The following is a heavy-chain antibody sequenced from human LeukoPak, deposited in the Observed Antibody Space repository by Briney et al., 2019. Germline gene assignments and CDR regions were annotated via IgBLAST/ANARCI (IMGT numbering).Heavy chain of an antibody. J-gene: IGHJ6*03. V-gene: IGHV1-46*01. Sequence: GASVKVSCKASGYTFTSYYMHWVRQAPGQGLEWMGIINPSGGSTSYAQKFQGRVTMTRDMSTSTVYMELSSLRSEDTAVYYCARGPRRLGTNYYYYMDVWGKGTTVTVSS. CDR3: ARGPRRLGTNYYYYMDV. CDR2: INPSGGST. CDR1: GYTFTSYY. D-gene: IGHD5-12*01.